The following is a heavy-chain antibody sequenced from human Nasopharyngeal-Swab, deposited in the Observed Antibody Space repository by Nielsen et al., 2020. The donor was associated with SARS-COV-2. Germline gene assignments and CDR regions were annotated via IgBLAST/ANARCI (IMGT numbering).Heavy chain of an antibody. CDR1: GFTFSNAW. Sequence: GESLKISCAASGFTFSNAWMSWVRQAPGKGLEWVGRIKSKTDGGTTDYAAPVKGRFTISRDDSKNTLYLQMNSLKTEDTAVYYCTTPAEAAAATGYYYGMDVWGQGTTVTASS. CDR3: TTPAEAAAATGYYYGMDV. CDR2: IKSKTDGGTT. D-gene: IGHD6-13*01. V-gene: IGHV3-15*01. J-gene: IGHJ6*02.